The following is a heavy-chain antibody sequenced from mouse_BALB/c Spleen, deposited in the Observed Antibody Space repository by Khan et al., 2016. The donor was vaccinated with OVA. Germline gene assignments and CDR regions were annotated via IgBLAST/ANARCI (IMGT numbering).Heavy chain of an antibody. CDR2: ISYEGSN. CDR1: GYSITSGYR. CDR3: ARGGAVVPYWYFDV. V-gene: IGHV3-6*02. Sequence: EVQLQESGPGLVKPSQSLSLTCSVTGYSITSGYRWNWIRQFPGNKLEWMGYISYEGSNNYNPSLKNRISITRDTSKNQFFLKLNSVTTEDTATYYCARGGAVVPYWYFDVWGAGTTVTVSS. D-gene: IGHD1-1*01. J-gene: IGHJ1*01.